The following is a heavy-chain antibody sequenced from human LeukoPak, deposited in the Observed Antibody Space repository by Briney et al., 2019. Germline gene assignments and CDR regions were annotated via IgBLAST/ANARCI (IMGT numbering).Heavy chain of an antibody. J-gene: IGHJ4*02. Sequence: SETLSLTCTVSGGSISSSSYYWGWIRQPPGKGLEWIGSIYYSGSTYYNPSLKSRVTISVDTSKNQFSLKLSSVTAADTAVYYCARVVVRGATSDYWGQGTLVTVSS. CDR3: ARVVVRGATSDY. CDR1: GGSISSSSYY. V-gene: IGHV4-39*07. D-gene: IGHD3-10*01. CDR2: IYYSGST.